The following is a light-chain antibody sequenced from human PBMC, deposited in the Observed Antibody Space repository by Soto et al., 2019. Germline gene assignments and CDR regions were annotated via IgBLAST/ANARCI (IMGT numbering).Light chain of an antibody. CDR3: NSYTTTSALV. CDR1: SADIGSHDY. J-gene: IGLJ1*01. V-gene: IGLV2-14*01. Sequence: SVLTQPASVSGSPGQSITISCTGSSADIGSHDYVSWYQQHPGKVPKLIIYEVSKRPSGASDRFSGSKSGNAAYLSISGLQPEDEADYYCNSYTTTSALVFGTGTKVTVL. CDR2: EVS.